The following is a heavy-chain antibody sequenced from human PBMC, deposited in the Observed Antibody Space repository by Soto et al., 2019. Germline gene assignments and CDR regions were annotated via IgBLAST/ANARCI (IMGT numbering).Heavy chain of an antibody. D-gene: IGHD5-18*01. Sequence: GASVKVSCKASGYTFTSYAMHWVRQAPGQRLEWMGWINAGNGNTKYSQKFQGRVTITRDTSASTAYMELSSLRSEDTAVYYCARDRAAMVTTWLDYWGQGTLVTVSS. V-gene: IGHV1-3*01. CDR2: INAGNGNT. J-gene: IGHJ4*02. CDR1: GYTFTSYA. CDR3: ARDRAAMVTTWLDY.